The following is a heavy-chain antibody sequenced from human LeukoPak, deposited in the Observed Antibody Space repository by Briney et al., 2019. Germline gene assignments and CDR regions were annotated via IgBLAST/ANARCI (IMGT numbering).Heavy chain of an antibody. V-gene: IGHV3-30-3*01. CDR3: ARDLGAVAGTDY. CDR2: ISYDGSNK. D-gene: IGHD6-19*01. J-gene: IGHJ4*02. CDR1: GFTFSSYA. Sequence: PGGSLRLSCAASGFTFSSYAMHWVRQAPGKGLEWVAVISYDGSNKYYADSVKGRFTISRDNSKNTLYLQMNSLRAEDTAVYYCARDLGAVAGTDYWGQGTLVTVSS.